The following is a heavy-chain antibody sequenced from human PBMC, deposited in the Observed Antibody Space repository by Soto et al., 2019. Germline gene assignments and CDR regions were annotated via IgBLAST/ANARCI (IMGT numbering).Heavy chain of an antibody. CDR1: GGSISRGGYS. V-gene: IGHV4-30-2*01. CDR2: IYHSGST. Sequence: PSGTLALTCAVSGGSISRGGYSWGGIRQPPGKGLEWIGYIYHSGSTYYNPSLKSRVTISVDRSKNQFSLKLSSVTAADTAVYYCARENVVAIDYWGQGTLVTVSS. J-gene: IGHJ4*02. D-gene: IGHD2-21*01. CDR3: ARENVVAIDY.